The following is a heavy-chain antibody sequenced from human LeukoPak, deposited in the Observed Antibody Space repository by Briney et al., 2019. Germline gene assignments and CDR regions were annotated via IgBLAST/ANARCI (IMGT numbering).Heavy chain of an antibody. CDR1: GGSFSGYY. J-gene: IGHJ4*02. Sequence: SETLSFTCAVYGGSFSGYYWSWIRQPPGKGLEWIGEINHSGSTNYNPSLKSRVTISVDTSKNQFSLKLSSVTAADTAVYYCARGGKRGLRYFDWLLPHFDYWGQGTLVTVSS. D-gene: IGHD3-9*01. CDR3: ARGGKRGLRYFDWLLPHFDY. V-gene: IGHV4-34*01. CDR2: INHSGST.